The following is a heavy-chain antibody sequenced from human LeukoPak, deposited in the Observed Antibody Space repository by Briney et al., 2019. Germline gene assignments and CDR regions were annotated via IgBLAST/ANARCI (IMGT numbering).Heavy chain of an antibody. CDR3: ATGGTYYYANTSYHTFDY. Sequence: ASVKVSCKASGYTFTGYYMHWVRQAPGQGLEWMGWIKPNSGGTNYAPKFQGRVTMTRDTSISTAYMELSRLRSDDTAVYYCATGGTYYYANTSYHTFDYWGQGTLLTVSS. V-gene: IGHV1-2*02. D-gene: IGHD3-22*01. CDR2: IKPNSGGT. CDR1: GYTFTGYY. J-gene: IGHJ4*02.